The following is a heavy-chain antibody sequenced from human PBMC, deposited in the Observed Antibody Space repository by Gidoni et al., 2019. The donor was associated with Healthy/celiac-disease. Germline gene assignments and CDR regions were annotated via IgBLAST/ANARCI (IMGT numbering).Heavy chain of an antibody. Sequence: QVQLQESCPGLVKPSETLSLTCTVSGGSISSYYWSWLRQPPGKGLEWIGYFYYSGSTNYNPSLKSRVTISVDTSKNQSSLKLSSVTAADTAVYYCARHYRVGATLYYFDYWGQGTLVTVSS. J-gene: IGHJ4*02. D-gene: IGHD1-26*01. V-gene: IGHV4-59*08. CDR3: ARHYRVGATLYYFDY. CDR2: FYYSGST. CDR1: GGSISSYY.